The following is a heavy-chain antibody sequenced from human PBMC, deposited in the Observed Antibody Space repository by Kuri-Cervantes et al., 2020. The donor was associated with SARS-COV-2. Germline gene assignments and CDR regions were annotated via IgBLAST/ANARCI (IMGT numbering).Heavy chain of an antibody. D-gene: IGHD2-15*01. CDR2: ISAYNGNT. J-gene: IGHJ6*02. CDR1: GYTFTSYG. V-gene: IGHV1-18*01. Sequence: ASVKVSCKASGYTFTSYGISWVRQAPGQGLEWMGWISAYNGNTNYAQKLQGRVTMTTDTSTSTAYMELRSLRSDDTAVYYCARRYCSGGSCYNAYGMDVWGQGTTVTVSS. CDR3: ARRYCSGGSCYNAYGMDV.